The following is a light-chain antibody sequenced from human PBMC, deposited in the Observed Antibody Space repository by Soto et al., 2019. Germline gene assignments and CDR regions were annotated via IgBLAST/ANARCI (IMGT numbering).Light chain of an antibody. J-gene: IGLJ1*01. CDR2: EVS. V-gene: IGLV2-14*01. Sequence: QSVLTQPASVSGSPGQSITISCTGTSSDVGGYNSVSWYQQHPGKAPKLRIYEVSNRPSGVSNRFSGSKSGNTASLTIAGLQAEDEADYYCSSYTTSRTLLYVFGTGTKLTVL. CDR1: SSDVGGYNS. CDR3: SSYTTSRTLLYV.